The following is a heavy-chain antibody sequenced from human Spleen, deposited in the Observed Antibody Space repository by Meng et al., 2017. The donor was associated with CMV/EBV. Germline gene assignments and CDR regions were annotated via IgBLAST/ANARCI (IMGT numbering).Heavy chain of an antibody. CDR3: RGTNWTPYYYSGMDV. Sequence: LSLTCAVYGGSFSGSYWNWIRQAPGKGLEWVSYVSTSVSTIYYADAVKGRFTISRDNHKNTLYLQMNTLRAEDTAVYYCRGTNWTPYYYSGMDVWGQGTTVTVSS. CDR1: GGSFSGSY. D-gene: IGHD1-1*01. V-gene: IGHV3-11*01. J-gene: IGHJ6*02. CDR2: VSTSVSTI.